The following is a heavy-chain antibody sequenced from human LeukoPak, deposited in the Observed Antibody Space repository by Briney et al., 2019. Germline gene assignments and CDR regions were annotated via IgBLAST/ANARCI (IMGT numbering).Heavy chain of an antibody. CDR2: IYPGDSDT. CDR3: ARQERLGYCSGGSCYDAFDI. D-gene: IGHD2-15*01. CDR1: GYSFSSYW. V-gene: IGHV5-51*01. J-gene: IGHJ3*02. Sequence: GESLKISCKGSGYSFSSYWIAWVRQMPGKGLEWMGIIYPGDSDTRYSPSFQGQVTISADKSISTAYLQWSSLKASDTAMYYCARQERLGYCSGGSCYDAFDIWGQGTMVTVSS.